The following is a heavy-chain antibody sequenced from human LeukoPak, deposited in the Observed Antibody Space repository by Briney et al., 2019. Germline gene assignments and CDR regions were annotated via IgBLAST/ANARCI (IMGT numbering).Heavy chain of an antibody. CDR1: GGSMRTYY. CDR2: IPYGGST. D-gene: IGHD3-10*01. V-gene: IGHV4-59*01. J-gene: IGHJ4*02. CDR3: ARLYPYYYGDSAYSGYFDY. Sequence: SETLSLACTVSGGSMRTYYWSWLRQPPGQGLEWIGDIPYGGSTNYNPSLKSRVTISVDTSKNQFSLKLSSVTAADTAVYYCARLYPYYYGDSAYSGYFDYWGQGTLVTVSS.